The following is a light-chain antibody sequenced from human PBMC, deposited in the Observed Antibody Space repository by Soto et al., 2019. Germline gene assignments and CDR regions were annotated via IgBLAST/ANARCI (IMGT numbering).Light chain of an antibody. Sequence: EIVMTQSRATLSLSPGERAVLCSRASQSISINLAWYQQKPGQAPRLLIYAAYNRATGVPARFSGSWSGTEFTLTISSLQSEDFAVYYCQQYNNWITFGQGTRLEIK. CDR2: AAY. CDR3: QQYNNWIT. V-gene: IGKV3-15*01. CDR1: QSISIN. J-gene: IGKJ5*01.